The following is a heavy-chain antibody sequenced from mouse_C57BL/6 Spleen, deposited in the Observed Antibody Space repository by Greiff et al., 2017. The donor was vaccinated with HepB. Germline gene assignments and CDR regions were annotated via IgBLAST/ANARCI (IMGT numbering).Heavy chain of an antibody. CDR3: ARSGGNYLDY. D-gene: IGHD3-2*02. J-gene: IGHJ2*01. CDR1: GYTFTSYW. Sequence: QVQLQQSGAELVKPGASVKMSCKASGYTFTSYWITWVKQRPGQGLEWIGDIYPGSGSTNYNEKFKSKATLNVDTSSSTAYMQLSSLTSEDSAVYYCARSGGNYLDYWGQGTTLTVSS. CDR2: IYPGSGST. V-gene: IGHV1-55*01.